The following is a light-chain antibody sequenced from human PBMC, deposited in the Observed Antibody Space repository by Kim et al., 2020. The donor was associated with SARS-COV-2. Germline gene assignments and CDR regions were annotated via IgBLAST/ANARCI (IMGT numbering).Light chain of an antibody. CDR1: KLGDKY. V-gene: IGLV3-1*01. CDR3: QAWDSSTAV. Sequence: SGTPGQTARITSSGDKLGDKYACWYQQKPGQSPVLVIYQDSKRPSGIPERFSGSNSGNTATLTISGTQAMDEADYYCQAWDSSTAVFGGGTQLTVL. CDR2: QDS. J-gene: IGLJ2*01.